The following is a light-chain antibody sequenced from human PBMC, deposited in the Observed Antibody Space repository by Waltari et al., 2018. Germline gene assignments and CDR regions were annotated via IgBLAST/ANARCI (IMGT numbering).Light chain of an antibody. Sequence: DIQMTQSPASLSASVGDRVTITCRASQSISSYLNWYQQKPGKAPNVLIYAASSLQSGVPSRFSGNQSGTDFSLTISSLQPEDFATYYCQQSHSTPITFGQGTRLDIK. J-gene: IGKJ5*01. V-gene: IGKV1-39*01. CDR2: AAS. CDR3: QQSHSTPIT. CDR1: QSISSY.